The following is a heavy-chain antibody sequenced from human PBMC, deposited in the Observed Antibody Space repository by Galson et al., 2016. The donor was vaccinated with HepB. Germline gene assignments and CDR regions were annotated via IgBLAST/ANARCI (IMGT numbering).Heavy chain of an antibody. CDR1: GSTFTSYG. CDR2: VSAYNGKT. CDR3: AREWFGGSWYNWFDP. Sequence: SVKVSCKAAGSTFTSYGIAWIRQAPGQGLEWMGRVSAYNGKTNYAQRFQDRVTMTTDTFTTTVYMELKSLRLDDTAVYYCAREWFGGSWYNWFDPWGQGTLVTVSS. V-gene: IGHV1-18*01. D-gene: IGHD2-15*01. J-gene: IGHJ5*02.